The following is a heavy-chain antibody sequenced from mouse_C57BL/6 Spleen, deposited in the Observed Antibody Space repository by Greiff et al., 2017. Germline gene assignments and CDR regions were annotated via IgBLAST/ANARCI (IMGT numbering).Heavy chain of an antibody. CDR1: GFTFSDYG. Sequence: EVKVVESGGGLVKPGGSLKLSCAASGFTFSDYGMHWVRQAPEKGLEWVAYISSGSSTIYYADTVKGRFTISRDNAKNTLFLQMTSLRSEDTAMYYCAIAYYSKSYFDDWGQGTTLTVSS. V-gene: IGHV5-17*01. CDR2: ISSGSSTI. D-gene: IGHD2-5*01. CDR3: AIAYYSKSYFDD. J-gene: IGHJ2*01.